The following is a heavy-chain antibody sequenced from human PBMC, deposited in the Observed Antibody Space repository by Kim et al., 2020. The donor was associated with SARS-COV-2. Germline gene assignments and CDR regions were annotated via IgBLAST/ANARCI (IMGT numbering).Heavy chain of an antibody. J-gene: IGHJ4*02. V-gene: IGHV3-21*01. Sequence: YYADSVKGRFTISRDNAKDSLYLQMNSLRAEDTAVYYCARDPQYGSGSFLWGQATLVTVSS. D-gene: IGHD3-10*01. CDR3: ARDPQYGSGSFL.